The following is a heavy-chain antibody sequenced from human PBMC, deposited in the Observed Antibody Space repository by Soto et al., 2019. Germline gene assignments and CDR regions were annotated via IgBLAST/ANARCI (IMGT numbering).Heavy chain of an antibody. Sequence: GESLKISCKGSGYSFISYWIAWVRQMPGKGLEWMGIIYPGDSDTRYSPSFQGQVTISADKSISTAYLQWRSLKASDTAMYYCARAKGCCSGGSCSQLLFDYWGQGTLVTVSS. D-gene: IGHD2-15*01. CDR3: ARAKGCCSGGSCSQLLFDY. CDR1: GYSFISYW. J-gene: IGHJ4*02. V-gene: IGHV5-51*01. CDR2: IYPGDSDT.